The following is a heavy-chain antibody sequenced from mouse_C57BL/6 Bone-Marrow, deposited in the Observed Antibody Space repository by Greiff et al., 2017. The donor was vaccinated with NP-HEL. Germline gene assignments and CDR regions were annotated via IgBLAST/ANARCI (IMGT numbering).Heavy chain of an antibody. J-gene: IGHJ4*01. CDR1: GYTFTNYW. V-gene: IGHV1-63*01. D-gene: IGHD2-4*01. Sequence: QVQLQQSGAELVRPGTSVKMSCKASGYTFTNYWIGWAKQRPGHGLEWIGDIYPGGGYTNYNEKFKGKATLTADKSSSTAYMQFSSLTSEDSAIYYCARTTMITTGGYYYAMDYWGQGTSVTVSS. CDR2: IYPGGGYT. CDR3: ARTTMITTGGYYYAMDY.